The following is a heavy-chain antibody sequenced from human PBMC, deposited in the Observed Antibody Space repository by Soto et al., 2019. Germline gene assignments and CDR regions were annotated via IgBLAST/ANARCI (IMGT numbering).Heavy chain of an antibody. V-gene: IGHV3-48*01. J-gene: IGHJ6*03. Sequence: EVQLLESGGGFVQPGGSLSLSCAADGFNFSSYSMNCVRQAPRKALEWISYISSSSSTIYYVDSVKGRFTISIDNDKNSLYLRMNSLRAEDTAVYYCARDLFEAPVHYYYYYYMDVWGKGTTVTVSS. D-gene: IGHD3-16*01. CDR3: ARDLFEAPVHYYYYYYMDV. CDR2: ISSSSSTI. CDR1: GFNFSSYS.